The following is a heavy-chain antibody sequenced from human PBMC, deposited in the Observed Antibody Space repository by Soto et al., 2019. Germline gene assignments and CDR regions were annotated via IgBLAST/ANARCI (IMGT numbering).Heavy chain of an antibody. J-gene: IGHJ6*02. D-gene: IGHD3-22*01. CDR1: GGTFSSYA. V-gene: IGHV1-69*01. CDR2: IIPIFGTA. Sequence: QVQLVQSGAEVKKPGSSVKVSCKASGGTFSSYAISWVRQAPGQGLEWMGGIIPIFGTANYAQKFQGRVTITADESTSTDYMELSSLRSEDTAVYYCAETKYDSSGYFDLDYYYGMDVWGQGTTVTVSS. CDR3: AETKYDSSGYFDLDYYYGMDV.